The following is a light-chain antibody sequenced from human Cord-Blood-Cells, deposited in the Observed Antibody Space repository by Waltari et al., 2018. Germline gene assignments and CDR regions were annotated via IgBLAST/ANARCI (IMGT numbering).Light chain of an antibody. CDR3: QQSYSTPPLT. V-gene: IGKV1-39*01. CDR1: QSISSY. J-gene: IGKJ4*01. CDR2: AAS. Sequence: DIQMTQSPSSLSASVGDRVPITCRARQSISSYLNWYQQKPGKAPKLLIYAASSLQSGVPSRFSGSGSGTDFTLTISSLQPEDFATYYCQQSYSTPPLTFGGGTKVEIK.